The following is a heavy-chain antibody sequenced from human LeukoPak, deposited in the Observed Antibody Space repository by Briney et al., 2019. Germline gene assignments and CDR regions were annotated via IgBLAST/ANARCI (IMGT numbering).Heavy chain of an antibody. V-gene: IGHV6-1*01. Sequence: SQTPSVSSAQPRDRVSSNSASSNWIRQPPSRGLECLGRTYYRFTQYNDYPLTVKRRITIKPDTSKNQFSLHLNPVTPEDTAVYCCARDGMTCYFDNWGGGTLVTVSS. CDR1: RDRVSSNSAS. J-gene: IGHJ4*02. CDR3: ARDGMTCYFDN. CDR2: TYYRFTQYN.